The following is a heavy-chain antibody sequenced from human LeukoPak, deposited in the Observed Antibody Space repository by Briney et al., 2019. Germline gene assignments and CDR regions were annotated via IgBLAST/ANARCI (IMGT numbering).Heavy chain of an antibody. CDR3: ARANHHNWFDP. D-gene: IGHD1-14*01. Sequence: GASVKVSCKASGYTFTSYGISWVRQAPGQGLEWMGGIIPIFGTANYAQKFQGRVTITTDESTSTAYMELSSLRSEDTAVYYCARANHHNWFDPWGQGTLVTVSS. CDR2: IIPIFGTA. V-gene: IGHV1-69*05. CDR1: GYTFTSYG. J-gene: IGHJ5*02.